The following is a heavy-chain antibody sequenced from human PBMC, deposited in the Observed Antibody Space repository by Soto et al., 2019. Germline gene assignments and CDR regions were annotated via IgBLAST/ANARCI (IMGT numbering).Heavy chain of an antibody. J-gene: IGHJ5*02. D-gene: IGHD6-19*01. V-gene: IGHV4-59*01. CDR1: AGSIQGYY. CDR2: MYYTGDT. CDR3: ARLVTGEAAGTFWFDP. Sequence: PSETLSLTCTVSAGSIQGYYWSWSRQPPGKGLEWIGYMYYTGDTNYNPSLKSRVAISIDTSKNVISLNLNSVTAADTAVYYCARLVTGEAAGTFWFDPWGQGTQVTV.